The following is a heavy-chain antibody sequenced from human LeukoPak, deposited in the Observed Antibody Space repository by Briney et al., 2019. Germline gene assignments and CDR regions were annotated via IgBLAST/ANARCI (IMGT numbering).Heavy chain of an antibody. J-gene: IGHJ4*02. CDR3: ARGRLKAYYFDY. CDR1: GGSVSSGSYY. D-gene: IGHD3-16*01. Sequence: PSETLSLTCTVSGGSVSSGSYYWSWIRQPPGRGLEWIGYIYYSGSTNYNPSLKSRVTISVDPSKNQFSLKLSSVTAADTAVYYCARGRLKAYYFDYWGQGTLVTASS. CDR2: IYYSGST. V-gene: IGHV4-61*01.